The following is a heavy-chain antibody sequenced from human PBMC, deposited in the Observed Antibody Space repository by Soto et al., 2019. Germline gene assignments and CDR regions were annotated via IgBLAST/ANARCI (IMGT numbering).Heavy chain of an antibody. CDR1: GGSISSSNW. V-gene: IGHV4-4*02. J-gene: IGHJ4*02. CDR3: ASAISGYDGLDY. CDR2: IYHSGST. D-gene: IGHD5-12*01. Sequence: SETLSLTCAVSGGSISSSNWWSWVRQPPGKGLEWIGEIYHSGSTNYNPSLKSRVTISVDKSKNQFSLKLSSVTAADTAVYYYASAISGYDGLDYWGQGTLVTVSS.